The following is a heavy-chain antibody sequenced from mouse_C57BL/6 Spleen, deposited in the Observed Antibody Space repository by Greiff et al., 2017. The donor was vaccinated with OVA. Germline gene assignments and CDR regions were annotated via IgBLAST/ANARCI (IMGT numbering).Heavy chain of an antibody. J-gene: IGHJ3*01. CDR1: GFTFSDYG. CDR3: ARPYYYGSSYFAY. CDR2: ISSGSSTI. Sequence: EVQRVESGGGLVKPGGSLKLSCAASGFTFSDYGMHWVRQAPEKGLEWVAYISSGSSTIYYADTVKGRFTISRDNAKNTLFLQMTSLRSEDTAMYYCARPYYYGSSYFAYWGQGTLVTVSA. D-gene: IGHD1-1*01. V-gene: IGHV5-17*01.